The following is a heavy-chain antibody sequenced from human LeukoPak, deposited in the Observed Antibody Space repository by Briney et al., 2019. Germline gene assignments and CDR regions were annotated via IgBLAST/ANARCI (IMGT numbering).Heavy chain of an antibody. Sequence: GGSLRLSCGVSGITLSNYSMTWVRQAPGKGLEWIAGLSGSAGGSNYADSVKGRFTISRDNSKNTLFLQMDRLRAEDTAVYFCAERGVVVRVFVVGFHKEAYYFDSWGQGALVTVSS. J-gene: IGHJ4*02. CDR2: LSGSAGGS. V-gene: IGHV3-23*01. CDR1: GITLSNYS. D-gene: IGHD3-16*02. CDR3: AERGVVVRVFVVGFHKEAYYFDS.